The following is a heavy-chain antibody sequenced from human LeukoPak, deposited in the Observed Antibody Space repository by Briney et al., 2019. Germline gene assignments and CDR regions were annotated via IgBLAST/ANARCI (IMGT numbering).Heavy chain of an antibody. CDR2: INHSGST. J-gene: IGHJ3*02. Sequence: SETLSLTCAVYGGSFSGYYWSWIRQPPGKWLEWIGEINHSGSTNYNPSLKSRVTISVDTSKNQFSLKLSSVTAADTAVYYCARARYCSSTSCTDAFDIWGQGTMVTVSS. D-gene: IGHD2-2*01. CDR1: GGSFSGYY. CDR3: ARARYCSSTSCTDAFDI. V-gene: IGHV4-34*01.